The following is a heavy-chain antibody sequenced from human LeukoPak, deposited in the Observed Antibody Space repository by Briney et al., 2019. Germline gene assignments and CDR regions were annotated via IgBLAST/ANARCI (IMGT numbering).Heavy chain of an antibody. D-gene: IGHD2-2*01. Sequence: ASVKVSCKASGYTFTSYGISWVRQAPGQGLEWMGWINPNSGGTNYAQKFQGRVTMTRDTSISTAYMELSRLRSDDTAVYYCARKGYCSSTSCLDNWGQGTLVTVSS. V-gene: IGHV1-2*02. J-gene: IGHJ4*02. CDR1: GYTFTSYG. CDR3: ARKGYCSSTSCLDN. CDR2: INPNSGGT.